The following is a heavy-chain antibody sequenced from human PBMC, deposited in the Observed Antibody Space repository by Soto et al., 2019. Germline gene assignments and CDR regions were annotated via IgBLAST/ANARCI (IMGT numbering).Heavy chain of an antibody. CDR3: ARDVFLMYSNSPGDY. CDR1: GFTFSNYD. V-gene: IGHV3-30*03. CDR2: ISSDGSNE. Sequence: GGSLRLSCAASGFTFSNYDIHWVRQAPGKGLEGVTVISSDGSNEYYADSVKGRFTISRDNSKNTVFLQMNSLIAEDTAVYYCARDVFLMYSNSPGDYWGQGTLVTVSA. D-gene: IGHD2-8*01. J-gene: IGHJ4*02.